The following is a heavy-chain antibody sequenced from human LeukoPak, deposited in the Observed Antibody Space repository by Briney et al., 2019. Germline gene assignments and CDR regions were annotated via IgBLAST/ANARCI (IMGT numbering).Heavy chain of an antibody. Sequence: SETLSLTCAVYGGSFSGYYWSWIRQPPGKGLEWIGEINHSGSTNYNPSLKSRVTISVDTSKNQFSLKLSSVTAADTAVYYCASPDSREEGGATKAFDIWAKGTRFTVS. J-gene: IGHJ3*02. CDR2: INHSGST. V-gene: IGHV4-34*01. CDR1: GGSFSGYY. D-gene: IGHD1-26*01. CDR3: ASPDSREEGGATKAFDI.